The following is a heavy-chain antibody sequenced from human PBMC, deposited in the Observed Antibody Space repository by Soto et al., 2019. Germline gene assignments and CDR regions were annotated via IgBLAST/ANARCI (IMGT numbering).Heavy chain of an antibody. Sequence: SGPTLVNPTQALTLTCTFSGFSLSTSGVGVGWVRQPPGKALEWLALIYWDDDTYYSPSLKSRLTVTKDTSKNQVVLTMTNMDPVDTGTYYFAHTREHGTSWYVYYWGQDTLVPVSS. CDR1: GFSLSTSGVG. J-gene: IGHJ4*02. D-gene: IGHD2-2*01. V-gene: IGHV2-5*02. CDR2: IYWDDDT. CDR3: AHTREHGTSWYVYY.